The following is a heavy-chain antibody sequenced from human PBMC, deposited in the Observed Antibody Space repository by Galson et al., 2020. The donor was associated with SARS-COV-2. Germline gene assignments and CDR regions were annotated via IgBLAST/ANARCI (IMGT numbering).Heavy chain of an antibody. CDR2: IYYSGST. Sequence: SQTLSLTCTASDGSISSSSYYWGWTRQHPRKGMEWIGRIYYSGSTYYNPSLKSRVTISVDTSKNQFSLKLSSVTAADTAVYYCARDPLLQIQLWGDDYYDGMDVGGQGTTVAVSS. CDR3: ARDPLLQIQLWGDDYYDGMDV. V-gene: IGHV4-39*07. CDR1: DGSISSSSYY. J-gene: IGHJ6*02. D-gene: IGHD5-18*01.